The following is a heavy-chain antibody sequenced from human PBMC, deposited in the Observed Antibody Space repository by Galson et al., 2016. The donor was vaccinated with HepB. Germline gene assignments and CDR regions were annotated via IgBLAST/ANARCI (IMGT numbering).Heavy chain of an antibody. J-gene: IGHJ4*02. CDR1: EFTFSSYA. CDR3: AKDLLRAGQNCDGDCYATSIDY. CDR2: ISGSGGST. Sequence: SLRLSCAAFEFTFSSYAMSWVRQAPGKGLEWVSAISGSGGSTYYADSVKGRFTISRDNSKNTLYLQMNSLRAEDTAVYYCAKDLLRAGQNCDGDCYATSIDYRGQGTLVTVSS. V-gene: IGHV3-23*01. D-gene: IGHD2-21*02.